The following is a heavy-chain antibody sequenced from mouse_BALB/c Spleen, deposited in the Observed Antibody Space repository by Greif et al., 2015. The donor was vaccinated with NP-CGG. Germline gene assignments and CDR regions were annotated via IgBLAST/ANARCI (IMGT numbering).Heavy chain of an antibody. CDR2: ISCYNGAT. D-gene: IGHD1-1*01. Sequence: LVKTGASVKISCKASGYSFTGYYMHWVKQSHGKSLEWIGYISCYNGATSYNQKFKGKATFTVDTSSSTAYMQFNSLTSEDSAVYYCARSDYYGSSYGYAMDYWGQGTSVTVSS. V-gene: IGHV1S34*01. J-gene: IGHJ4*01. CDR1: GYSFTGYY. CDR3: ARSDYYGSSYGYAMDY.